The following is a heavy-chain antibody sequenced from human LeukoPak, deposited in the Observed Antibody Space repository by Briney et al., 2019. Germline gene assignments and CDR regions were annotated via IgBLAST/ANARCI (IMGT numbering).Heavy chain of an antibody. Sequence: SETLSLTCTVSGGSISSSSYYWGWIRQPPGKGLEWIGSIYYSGSTYYNPSLKSRVTISVDTSKSQFSLKLSSVTAADTAVYYCHSYDYVWGSYRDDYWGQGTLVTVSS. CDR3: HSYDYVWGSYRDDY. CDR1: GGSISSSSYY. D-gene: IGHD3-16*02. CDR2: IYYSGST. J-gene: IGHJ4*02. V-gene: IGHV4-39*07.